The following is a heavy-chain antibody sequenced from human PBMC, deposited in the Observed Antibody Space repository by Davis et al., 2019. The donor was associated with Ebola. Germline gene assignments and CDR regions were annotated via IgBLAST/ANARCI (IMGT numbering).Heavy chain of an antibody. CDR3: ARVNDYGDYVAFDI. Sequence: PGGSLRLSCTVSGGSISSGGYYWSWVRQPPGKGLEWIGEIYHSGSTNYNPSLKSRVTISVDKSKNQFSLKLSSVTAADTAVYYCARVNDYGDYVAFDIWGQGTMVTVSS. J-gene: IGHJ3*02. V-gene: IGHV4-4*02. D-gene: IGHD4-17*01. CDR2: IYHSGST. CDR1: GGSISSGGYY.